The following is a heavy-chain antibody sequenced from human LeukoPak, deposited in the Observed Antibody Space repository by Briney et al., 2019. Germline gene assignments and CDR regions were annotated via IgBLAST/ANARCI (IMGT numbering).Heavy chain of an antibody. Sequence: GGSLRLSCAASGYTFTGYYMHWVRQAPGQGLEWMGWINPNSGGTNYAQKFQGRVTMTRDTSISTAYMELSRLRSDDTAVYYCAREERYSSSWPFDYWGQGTLVTVSS. J-gene: IGHJ4*02. CDR1: GYTFTGYY. CDR3: AREERYSSSWPFDY. D-gene: IGHD6-13*01. CDR2: INPNSGGT. V-gene: IGHV1-2*02.